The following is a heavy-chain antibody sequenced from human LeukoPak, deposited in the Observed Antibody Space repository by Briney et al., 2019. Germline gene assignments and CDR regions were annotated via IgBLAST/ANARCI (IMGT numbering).Heavy chain of an antibody. CDR2: IYTSGST. J-gene: IGHJ4*02. V-gene: IGHV4-61*02. CDR3: ARPIRN. Sequence: SETLSLTCTVSGGSISSGSYYWSWIRQPAGKGLEWIGRIYTSGSTNYNPSLKSRVTISVDTSKNQFSLKLSSVTAADTAVYYCARPIRNWGQGTLVTVSS. CDR1: GGSISSGSYY.